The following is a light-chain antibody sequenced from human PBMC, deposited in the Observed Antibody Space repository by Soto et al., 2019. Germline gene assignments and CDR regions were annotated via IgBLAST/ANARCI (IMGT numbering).Light chain of an antibody. CDR2: GAY. Sequence: PVESAPLSCRASQSIDSTYLAWYQQKPGQPPRLLIYGAYNRPTGIPDRFTGSGSGTEFTLTISSLQPDDFATYYCQHYNSYSEAFGQGTKVDI. CDR1: QSIDSTY. J-gene: IGKJ1*01. V-gene: IGKV3-20*01. CDR3: QHYNSYSEA.